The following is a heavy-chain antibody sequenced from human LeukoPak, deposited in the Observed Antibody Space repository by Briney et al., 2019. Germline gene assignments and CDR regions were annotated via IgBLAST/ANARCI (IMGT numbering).Heavy chain of an antibody. J-gene: IGHJ4*02. CDR2: TYYRSEGFY. Sequence: SQTLSLTCAISGDSVSSNTASWNWIRQSPSRGLEWLGRTYYRSEGFYDYAESVKSRIIINPDTSNNQFSLQLNSMTAEDTAVYYCARDFDYWGQGTLVTVSS. CDR1: GDSVSSNTAS. CDR3: ARDFDY. V-gene: IGHV6-1*01.